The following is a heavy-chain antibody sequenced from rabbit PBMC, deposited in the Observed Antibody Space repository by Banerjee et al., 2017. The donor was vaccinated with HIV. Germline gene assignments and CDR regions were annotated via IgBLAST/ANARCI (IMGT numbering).Heavy chain of an antibody. CDR3: ARDLAGVVGWNFGL. CDR1: GFSFSNRYV. D-gene: IGHD4-1*01. J-gene: IGHJ3*01. Sequence: QEQLEESGGDLVKPEGSLTLTCTASGFSFSNRYVMCWVRQAPGKGLEWIACINTGDGNTHYASWAKGRFTISKTSSTVDLKMTSLTAADTATYFCARDLAGVVGWNFGLWGQGTLVTVS. V-gene: IGHV1S45*01. CDR2: INTGDGNT.